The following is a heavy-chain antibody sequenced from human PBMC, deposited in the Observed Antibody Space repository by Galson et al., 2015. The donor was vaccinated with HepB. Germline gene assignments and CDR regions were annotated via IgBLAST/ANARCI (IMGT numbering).Heavy chain of an antibody. CDR3: ARGGLRYFDWSSTDY. CDR2: ISYDGSNK. V-gene: IGHV3-30*04. Sequence: SLRLSCAASGFTFSSYAMHWVRQAPGKGLEWVAVISYDGSNKYYADSVKGRFTISRDNSKNTLYLQMNSLRAEDTAVYYCARGGLRYFDWSSTDYWGQGTLVTVSS. D-gene: IGHD3-9*01. J-gene: IGHJ4*02. CDR1: GFTFSSYA.